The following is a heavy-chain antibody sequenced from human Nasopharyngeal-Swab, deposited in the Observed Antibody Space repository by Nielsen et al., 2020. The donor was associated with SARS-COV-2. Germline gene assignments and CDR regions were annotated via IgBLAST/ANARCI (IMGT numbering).Heavy chain of an antibody. D-gene: IGHD5-12*01. CDR2: INPSGGST. CDR3: ARVGVGYSGYDSVDY. V-gene: IGHV1-46*01. J-gene: IGHJ4*02. Sequence: WVRQAPGQGLEWMGIINPSGGSTSYAQKFQGRVTMTRDTSTSTVYLELSSLRSDDTAVYYCARVGVGYSGYDSVDYWGQGTLGTVSS.